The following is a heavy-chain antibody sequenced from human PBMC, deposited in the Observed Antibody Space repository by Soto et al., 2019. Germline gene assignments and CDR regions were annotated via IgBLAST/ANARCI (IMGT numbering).Heavy chain of an antibody. CDR3: ARPRAGSYRLDYYGMDV. J-gene: IGHJ6*02. CDR2: IYPGDSDA. CDR1: GYSFTNYW. V-gene: IGHV5-51*01. Sequence: XDSLTISCKGSGYSFTNYWIALVRQMPGKGLEWMGIIYPGDSDARYSPSFQGQVTISAAKSISTAYLQWSGLKASDTAMYYCARPRAGSYRLDYYGMDVWGQGTRVTVSS. D-gene: IGHD3-16*02.